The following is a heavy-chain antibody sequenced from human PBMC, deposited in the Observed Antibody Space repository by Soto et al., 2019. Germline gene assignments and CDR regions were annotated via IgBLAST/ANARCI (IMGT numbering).Heavy chain of an antibody. CDR2: MSSDGSNE. CDR1: GFTFSNYA. Sequence: QVQLVESGGGVVQPGRSLRLSCAASGFTFSNYAMQWVRQAPDKGLEWVAAMSSDGSNEYYADSVKGRFTISRDNSNNRLYLQMNSLRPEDTAVYYCARVGESRSVTLRTYGMDAWGQGTTVTVSS. D-gene: IGHD3-16*01. CDR3: ARVGESRSVTLRTYGMDA. V-gene: IGHV3-30-3*01. J-gene: IGHJ6*02.